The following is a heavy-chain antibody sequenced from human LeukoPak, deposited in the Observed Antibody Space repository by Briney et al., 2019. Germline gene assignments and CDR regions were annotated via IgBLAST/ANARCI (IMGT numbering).Heavy chain of an antibody. D-gene: IGHD6-13*01. V-gene: IGHV3-7*01. CDR3: ARDSGYGMDV. J-gene: IGHJ6*02. Sequence: GGSLRLSCAASGLTFNSYWMSWVRQAPGKGLEWVANIKQVGSEKYSVDSVKGRFTISRDNAKNSLYLQMNSLRAEDTAVYYCARDSGYGMDVWGQGTTVTVSS. CDR1: GLTFNSYW. CDR2: IKQVGSEK.